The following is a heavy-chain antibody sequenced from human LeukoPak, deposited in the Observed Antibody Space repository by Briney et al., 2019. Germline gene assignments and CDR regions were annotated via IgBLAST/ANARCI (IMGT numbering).Heavy chain of an antibody. J-gene: IGHJ4*02. CDR1: GFTFDDYA. D-gene: IGHD6-19*01. CDR3: AKVGRASGWYVFDY. V-gene: IGHV3-43*02. CDR2: ISGDGGST. Sequence: GGSLRLSCAASGFTFDDYAMHWVRQAPGKGLEWASLISGDGGSTYYADSVKGRFTISRDNSKNSLYLQMNSLRTEDTALYYCAKVGRASGWYVFDYWGQGTLVTVSS.